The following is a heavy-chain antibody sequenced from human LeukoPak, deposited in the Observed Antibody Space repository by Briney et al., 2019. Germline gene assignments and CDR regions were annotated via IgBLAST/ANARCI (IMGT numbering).Heavy chain of an antibody. CDR1: GFTFSSYS. Sequence: GGSLRLSCAASGFTFSSYSMNWVRQAPGKGLEWVSSISSSSSYICYADSVKGRFTISRDNAKNSLYLQMNSLRAEDTAVYYCARDPHYYFDYWGQGTLVTVSS. CDR3: ARDPHYYFDY. J-gene: IGHJ4*02. V-gene: IGHV3-21*01. CDR2: ISSSSSYI.